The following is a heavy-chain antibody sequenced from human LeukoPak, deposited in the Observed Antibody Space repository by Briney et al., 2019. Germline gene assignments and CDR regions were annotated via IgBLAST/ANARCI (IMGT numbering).Heavy chain of an antibody. CDR2: ISWDGGST. V-gene: IGHV3-43D*03. Sequence: GGSLRLSCAASGFTFDDYAMHWVRQAPGKGLEWVSLISWDGGSTYYADSVKGRFTISRDNSKNSLYLQMNSLRAEDTALYYCEKGHRLEGGDCFEYWGQGTLVTVSS. CDR1: GFTFDDYA. D-gene: IGHD2-21*01. J-gene: IGHJ4*02. CDR3: EKGHRLEGGDCFEY.